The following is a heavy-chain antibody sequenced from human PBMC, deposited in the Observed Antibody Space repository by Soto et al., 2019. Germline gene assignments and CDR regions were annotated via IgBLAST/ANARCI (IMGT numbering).Heavy chain of an antibody. Sequence: PGGSLRLSCAASGFTFSSYGMHWVRQAPGKGLEWVAVICGGGDSTYYADSVKGRFTVSRDDSKEALYLQMSSLRVDDTAVYYCAKDLSPLNTAMDQQRVGDYYYGMDVWGQGTTVTVSS. J-gene: IGHJ6*02. V-gene: IGHV3-NL1*01. D-gene: IGHD5-18*01. CDR1: GFTFSSYG. CDR2: ICGGGDST. CDR3: AKDLSPLNTAMDQQRVGDYYYGMDV.